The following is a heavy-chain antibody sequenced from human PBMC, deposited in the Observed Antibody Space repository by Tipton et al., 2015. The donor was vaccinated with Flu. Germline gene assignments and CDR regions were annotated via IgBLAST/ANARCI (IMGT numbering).Heavy chain of an antibody. Sequence: LRLSCTASGFTFGDYALSWVRQAPGKGLEWIGYIYYSGSTNYNPSLKSRVTISVDTSKNQFSLKLSSVTAADTAVYYCARDTVFWSGPYGMDVWGQGTTVTVSS. D-gene: IGHD3-3*01. V-gene: IGHV4-59*01. CDR3: ARDTVFWSGPYGMDV. CDR1: GFTFGDYA. J-gene: IGHJ6*02. CDR2: IYYSGST.